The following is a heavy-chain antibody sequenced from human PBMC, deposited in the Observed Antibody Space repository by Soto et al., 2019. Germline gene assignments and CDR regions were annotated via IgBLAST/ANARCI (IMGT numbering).Heavy chain of an antibody. CDR1: GGSLSGYY. CDR3: ARTAGWAAY. CDR2: IYHTGST. J-gene: IGHJ4*02. D-gene: IGHD6-19*01. Sequence: QVQLQQWGAGLLKPSETLSLTCAVYGGSLSGYYWSWFRQPPGKGLEWIGEIYHTGSTNYNSSLKSRVTISVDPSKNQFSLNLNSVTAADTAVYYCARTAGWAAYWGQGTLVTVSS. V-gene: IGHV4-34*01.